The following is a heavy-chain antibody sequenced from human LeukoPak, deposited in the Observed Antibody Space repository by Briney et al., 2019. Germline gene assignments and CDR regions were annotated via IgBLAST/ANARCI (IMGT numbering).Heavy chain of an antibody. V-gene: IGHV3-21*04. D-gene: IGHD7-27*01. J-gene: IGHJ4*02. CDR1: GFSFTSYT. CDR2: ISSSNSYI. Sequence: GGSLRLSCAASGFSFTSYTMNWARQAPGKGLEWVSSISSSNSYIYYADSVKGRFTISRDNSKNTLYLQMNSLRAEDTAVYYCAKGEALGPFDYWGQGTLVTVSS. CDR3: AKGEALGPFDY.